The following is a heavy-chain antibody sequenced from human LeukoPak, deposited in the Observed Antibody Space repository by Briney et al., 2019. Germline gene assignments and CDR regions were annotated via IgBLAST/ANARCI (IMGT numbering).Heavy chain of an antibody. CDR2: ISSSSSYI. CDR1: GFTFSSYE. V-gene: IGHV3-21*01. Sequence: GALRLSCAASGFTFSSYEMNWVRQAPGKGLEWVSSISSSSSYIYYADSVKGRFTISRDNAKNSLYLQMNSLRAEDTAVYYCARDRVPYYYMDVWGKGTTVTVSS. D-gene: IGHD3-10*01. CDR3: ARDRVPYYYMDV. J-gene: IGHJ6*03.